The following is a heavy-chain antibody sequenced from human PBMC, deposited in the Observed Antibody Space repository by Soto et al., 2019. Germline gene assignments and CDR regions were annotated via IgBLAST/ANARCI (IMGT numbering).Heavy chain of an antibody. Sequence: TEGSLRLTCVGSGFTFSSFAMSWVRQAPGKGVEWVAATSYDGSNKYYADSVKGRFIISRDNSKNTLDLLLNTLRAEDTAVYYCAGVYYGGNSVNNYWGQGTPVTVSS. CDR2: TSYDGSNK. CDR1: GFTFSSFA. J-gene: IGHJ4*02. D-gene: IGHD2-8*01. V-gene: IGHV3-30-3*01. CDR3: AGVYYGGNSVNNY.